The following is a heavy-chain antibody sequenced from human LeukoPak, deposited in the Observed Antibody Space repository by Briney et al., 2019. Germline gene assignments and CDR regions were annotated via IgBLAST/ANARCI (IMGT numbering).Heavy chain of an antibody. J-gene: IGHJ4*02. CDR3: AAGYGSGWSGVDY. D-gene: IGHD6-19*01. Sequence: ASVKVSCKASGYIFTSYNIYWVRQAPGQGLEWMGIINPSGGSTNYAQKFQGRVTMTRDTSTSTVYMELRSLRSDDTAVYYCAAGYGSGWSGVDYWGQGTLVTVSS. CDR1: GYIFTSYN. V-gene: IGHV1-46*01. CDR2: INPSGGST.